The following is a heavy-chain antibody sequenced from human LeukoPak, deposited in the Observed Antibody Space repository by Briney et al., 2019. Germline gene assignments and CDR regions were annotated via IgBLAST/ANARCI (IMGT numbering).Heavy chain of an antibody. J-gene: IGHJ6*02. CDR2: ISYDGSNK. CDR1: GFTFSSYG. CDR3: AKDLLITFGGVIVKPDGMDV. V-gene: IGHV3-30*18. Sequence: GRSLRLSCAASGFTFSSYGMHWVRQAPGKGLEWVAVISYDGSNKYYADSVKGRFTISRDNSKNTLYLQMNSLRAEDTAVYYCAKDLLITFGGVIVKPDGMDVWGQGTTVTVSS. D-gene: IGHD3-16*02.